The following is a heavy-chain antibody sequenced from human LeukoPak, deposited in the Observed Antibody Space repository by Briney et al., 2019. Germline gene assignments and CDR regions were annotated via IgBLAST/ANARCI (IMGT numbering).Heavy chain of an antibody. D-gene: IGHD6-19*01. CDR1: GGSISSGSYF. J-gene: IGHJ6*03. CDR3: ARGGSGWNYYYYYMDV. CDR2: IYTSGST. Sequence: SETLSLTCTVSGGSISSGSYFRSWIRQPAGKGLEWIGRIYTSGSTNYNPSLKSRVTISVDTSKNQFSLKLSSVTAADTAVYCCARGGSGWNYYYYYMDVWGKGTTVTISS. V-gene: IGHV4-61*02.